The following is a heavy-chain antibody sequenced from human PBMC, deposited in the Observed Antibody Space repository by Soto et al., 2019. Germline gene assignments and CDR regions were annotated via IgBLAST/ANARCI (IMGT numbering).Heavy chain of an antibody. Sequence: SETLSLTCTVSGGSISSSSSYWGWIRQPPGRGLEWIGSISYSGSTYYNPSLKSRVTISVDTSKNQFSLKLSSVTAADTAVYYCARHQYCSGSYGYYGMDVWGQGTTVTVSS. CDR1: GGSISSSSSY. D-gene: IGHD3-10*01. J-gene: IGHJ6*02. CDR3: ARHQYCSGSYGYYGMDV. CDR2: ISYSGST. V-gene: IGHV4-39*01.